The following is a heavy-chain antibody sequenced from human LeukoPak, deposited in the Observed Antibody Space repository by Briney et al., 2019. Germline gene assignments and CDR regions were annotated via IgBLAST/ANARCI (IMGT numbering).Heavy chain of an antibody. CDR2: IYYSGST. CDR1: GGSISSSSYY. D-gene: IGHD3-22*01. Sequence: SETLSLTCTVSGGSISSSSYYWGWIRQPPGKGLEWIGSIYYSGSTYYNPSLKSRVTISVDTSKNQFSLKLSSVTAADTAVYYCARAHARRLTMIVVVTPFDYWGQGALVTVSS. V-gene: IGHV4-39*01. J-gene: IGHJ4*02. CDR3: ARAHARRLTMIVVVTPFDY.